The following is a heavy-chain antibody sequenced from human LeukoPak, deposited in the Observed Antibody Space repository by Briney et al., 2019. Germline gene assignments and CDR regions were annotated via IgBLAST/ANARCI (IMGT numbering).Heavy chain of an antibody. Sequence: SQTLSLTCTVSGGSISSGDYYWSWIRQPPGKGLEWIGYIYYSRSTYYNPSLKSRVTISVDTSKNQFSLKLSSVTAADTAVYYCARSPNYYDSSGHDAFDIWGQGTMVTVSS. CDR3: ARSPNYYDSSGHDAFDI. D-gene: IGHD3-22*01. J-gene: IGHJ3*02. CDR1: GGSISSGDYY. CDR2: IYYSRST. V-gene: IGHV4-30-4*01.